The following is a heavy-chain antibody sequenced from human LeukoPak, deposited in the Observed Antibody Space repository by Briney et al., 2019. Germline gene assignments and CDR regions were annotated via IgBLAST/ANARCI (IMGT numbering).Heavy chain of an antibody. CDR3: ARGPPNYFDSSGYFYL. CDR1: GFTFRNYE. CDR2: TSSIGGAI. D-gene: IGHD3-22*01. V-gene: IGHV3-48*03. J-gene: IGHJ4*02. Sequence: GGSLRLSCAASGFTFRNYEMNWGRHAPGKGGEWGSYTSSIGGAIYFADSVKGRFTISRDNTKNSLYLQMNSLRAEDTGVYYCARGPPNYFDSSGYFYLWGQGTLVTVSS.